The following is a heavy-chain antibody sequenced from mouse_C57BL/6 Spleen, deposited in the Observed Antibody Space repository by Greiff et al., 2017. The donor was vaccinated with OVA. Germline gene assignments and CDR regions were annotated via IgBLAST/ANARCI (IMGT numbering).Heavy chain of an antibody. CDR1: GYTFTDYY. Sequence: VQLQQSGPELVKPGASVKISCKASGYTFTDYYMNWVKQSHGKSLEWIGDINPNNGGTSYNQKFKGKATLTVDKSSSTAYMELRSLTSEDSAVYYCARPFDNYDYYAMDYWGQGTSVTVSS. J-gene: IGHJ4*01. V-gene: IGHV1-26*01. CDR3: ARPFDNYDYYAMDY. CDR2: INPNNGGT. D-gene: IGHD1-3*01.